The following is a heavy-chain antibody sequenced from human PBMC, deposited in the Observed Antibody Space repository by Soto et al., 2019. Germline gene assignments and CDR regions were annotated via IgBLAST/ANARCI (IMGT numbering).Heavy chain of an antibody. V-gene: IGHV4-59*01. CDR2: IYYSGST. D-gene: IGHD3-10*01. CDR1: GGSISSYY. CDR3: ARVWGGAFDI. J-gene: IGHJ3*02. Sequence: QVQLQESGPGLVKPSETLSLTCTVSGGSISSYYWSWIRQPPGKGLEWIGYIYYSGSTNYNPSLXGXMXISXDTSKNQFSRKLSSVTAADTAVYYCARVWGGAFDIWGQGTMVTVSS.